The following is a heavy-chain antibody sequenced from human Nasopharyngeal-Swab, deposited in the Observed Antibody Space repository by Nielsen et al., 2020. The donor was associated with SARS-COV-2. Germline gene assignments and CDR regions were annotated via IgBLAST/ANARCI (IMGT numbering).Heavy chain of an antibody. J-gene: IGHJ3*02. Sequence: SVKVSCKASGGTFSSHAISWVRQAPGQGLEWMGGIIPIFGTANYAQKFQGRVTITADESTSTAYMELSSLRSEDTAVYYCARERLGAFDIWGQGTMVTVSS. CDR2: IIPIFGTA. CDR3: ARERLGAFDI. D-gene: IGHD3-16*01. CDR1: GGTFSSHA. V-gene: IGHV1-69*13.